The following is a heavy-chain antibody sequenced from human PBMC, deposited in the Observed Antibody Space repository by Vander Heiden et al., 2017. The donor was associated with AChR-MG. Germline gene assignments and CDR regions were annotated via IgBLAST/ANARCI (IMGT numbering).Heavy chain of an antibody. Sequence: EVQLVASGGGLVQPGGSLRLSCAAPGFPVNSNYMSWVRQAPGKGLEWVSVIYSGGSTYYADSVKGRFTISRDNSKNTLYLQMNSLRAEDTAVYYCARAPVTTRGGYYYYYGMDVWGQGTTVTVSS. V-gene: IGHV3-66*01. CDR3: ARAPVTTRGGYYYYYGMDV. D-gene: IGHD4-17*01. CDR2: IYSGGST. CDR1: GFPVNSNY. J-gene: IGHJ6*02.